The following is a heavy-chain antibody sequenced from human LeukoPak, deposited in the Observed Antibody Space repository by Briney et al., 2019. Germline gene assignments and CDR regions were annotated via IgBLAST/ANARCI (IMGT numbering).Heavy chain of an antibody. Sequence: SETLSLTCAVYGGSFSGYYWSWIRQHPGKGLEWIGEINHSGSTNYNPSLKSRVTISVDTSKNQFSLKLSSVTAADTAVYYCARLPGIAAAGRNWGQGTLVTVSS. D-gene: IGHD6-13*01. CDR2: INHSGST. J-gene: IGHJ4*02. CDR1: GGSFSGYY. CDR3: ARLPGIAAAGRN. V-gene: IGHV4-34*01.